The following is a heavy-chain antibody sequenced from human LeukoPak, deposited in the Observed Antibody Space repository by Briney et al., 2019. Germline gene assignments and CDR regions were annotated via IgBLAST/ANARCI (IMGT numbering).Heavy chain of an antibody. CDR1: GFIFRSYS. J-gene: IGHJ4*02. CDR3: AREYCSGGSCYGNLDH. D-gene: IGHD2-15*01. V-gene: IGHV3-48*01. Sequence: PGGSLRLSCAASGFIFRSYSINWVRQAPGKGLEWVSFISSAGGVIYYADSVKGRFTISRDNAKNSLYLQMNSLGVEDTAVYYCAREYCSGGSCYGNLDHWGQGTPVTVSS. CDR2: ISSAGGVI.